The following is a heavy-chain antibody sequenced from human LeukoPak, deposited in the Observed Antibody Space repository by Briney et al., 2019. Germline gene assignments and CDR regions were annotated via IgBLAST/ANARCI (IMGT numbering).Heavy chain of an antibody. CDR2: IYTSGTT. CDR3: ARHARRLTKWSNYYYYMDV. J-gene: IGHJ6*03. CDR1: GGSISSYY. Sequence: PSETLSLTCTVSGGSISSYYWSWIRPPAGKGLERIGRIYTSGTTHYNPSLKSRVTMSVDTSKNQFSLKLSYVTAADTAVYYCARHARRLTKWSNYYYYMDVWGKGTTVTISS. D-gene: IGHD3-3*01. V-gene: IGHV4-4*07.